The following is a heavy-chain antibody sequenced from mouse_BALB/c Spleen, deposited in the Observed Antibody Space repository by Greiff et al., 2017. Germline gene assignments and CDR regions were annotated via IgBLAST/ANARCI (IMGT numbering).Heavy chain of an antibody. D-gene: IGHD3-1*01. CDR2: IRNKANGYTT. Sequence: EVQLMESGGGLVQPGGSVRLSCATSGFTFTDYYMSWVRQPPGKALEWLGFIRNKANGYTTEYSASVKGRFTISRDNSHSILYLQMITLRAEDCATYYCARDSARNAMDYWGQGTSVTVSS. CDR1: GFTFTDYY. J-gene: IGHJ4*01. V-gene: IGHV7-3*02. CDR3: ARDSARNAMDY.